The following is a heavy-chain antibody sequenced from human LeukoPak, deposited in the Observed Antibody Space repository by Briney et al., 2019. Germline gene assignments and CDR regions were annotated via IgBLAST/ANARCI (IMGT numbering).Heavy chain of an antibody. J-gene: IGHJ4*02. CDR3: AISQGSYYDTSGYLGGDY. CDR1: GYTFTNYG. Sequence: GASVKVSCKASGYTFTNYGIFWVRQAPGQGLEWMGWISAYSGNTNYAQKLQGRVTMTTDTSTSTAYMELESLRSDDTAVYYCAISQGSYYDTSGYLGGDYWGQGILVTVSS. D-gene: IGHD3-22*01. V-gene: IGHV1-18*01. CDR2: ISAYSGNT.